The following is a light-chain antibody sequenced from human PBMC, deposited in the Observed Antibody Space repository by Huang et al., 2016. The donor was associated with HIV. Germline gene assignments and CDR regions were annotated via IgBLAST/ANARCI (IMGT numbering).Light chain of an antibody. CDR2: VGS. Sequence: EIVMTQSPLSLSVTPGEPASISCRSSQSLLHNNEENYLDCDLQKPGQSPQLLIYVGSNRAAGISDRFSGSGSGTDFTLKISRVEAEDVGVYYCMQALQTPWTFGQGTRVDIK. CDR1: QSLLHNNEENY. V-gene: IGKV2-28*01. J-gene: IGKJ1*01. CDR3: MQALQTPWT.